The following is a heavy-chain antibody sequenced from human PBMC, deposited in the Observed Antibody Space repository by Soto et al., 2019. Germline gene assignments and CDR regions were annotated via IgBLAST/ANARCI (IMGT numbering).Heavy chain of an antibody. V-gene: IGHV3-33*01. D-gene: IGHD3-10*01. J-gene: IGHJ4*02. CDR3: AREGVEEGLDY. CDR1: GFTFSSYG. Sequence: QVQLVESGGGVVQPGRSLRLSCAASGFTFSSYGMHWVRQAPGKGLEWVAVIWYDGSNKYYADSVKGRFTISRDNSKNTLYLQMNSLRAEDTAVYYYAREGVEEGLDYWGQGTLVTVSS. CDR2: IWYDGSNK.